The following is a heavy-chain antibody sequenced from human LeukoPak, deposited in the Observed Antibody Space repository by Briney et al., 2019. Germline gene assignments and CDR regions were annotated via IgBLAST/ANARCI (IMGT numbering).Heavy chain of an antibody. D-gene: IGHD6-13*01. CDR1: GYIFNSYW. J-gene: IGHJ3*02. V-gene: IGHV5-51*01. CDR2: IYPGDFDT. Sequence: GESLKISCKGSGYIFNSYWIGWVRQIPGKGLEWMGVIYPGDFDTRYSPSFQGQVTISADKSISTAYLQWSSLKASDTARYYCARHGRISWSHDAFDIWGQGTMVTVSS. CDR3: ARHGRISWSHDAFDI.